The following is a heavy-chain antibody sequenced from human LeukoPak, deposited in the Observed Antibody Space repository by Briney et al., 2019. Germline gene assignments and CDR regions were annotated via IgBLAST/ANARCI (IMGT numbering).Heavy chain of an antibody. J-gene: IGHJ6*03. Sequence: SVKVSCKASGGTFSSYTISWVRQAPGQGLEWMGRIIPILGIANYEQQFQGRVTITANKSQSTAYKELSSLRSEDTAVYYCASERLGYYYMDVWGKGTTVTVSS. CDR3: ASERLGYYYMDV. V-gene: IGHV1-69*02. CDR1: GGTFSSYT. D-gene: IGHD1-1*01. CDR2: IIPILGIA.